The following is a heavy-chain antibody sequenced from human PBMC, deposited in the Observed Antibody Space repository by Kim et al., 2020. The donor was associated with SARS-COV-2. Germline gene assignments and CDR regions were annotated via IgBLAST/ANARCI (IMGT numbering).Heavy chain of an antibody. J-gene: IGHJ6*02. V-gene: IGHV1-69*13. D-gene: IGHD2-21*02. Sequence: SVKVSCKASGGTFSSYAISWVRQAPGQGLEWMGGIIPIFGTANYAQKFQGRVTITADESTSTAYMELSSLRSEDTAVYYCARVACGGDCSPPTVWGLDVWGQGTTVTVSS. CDR1: GGTFSSYA. CDR3: ARVACGGDCSPPTVWGLDV. CDR2: IIPIFGTA.